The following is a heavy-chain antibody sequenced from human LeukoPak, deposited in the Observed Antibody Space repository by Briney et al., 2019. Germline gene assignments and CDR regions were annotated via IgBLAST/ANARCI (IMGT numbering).Heavy chain of an antibody. Sequence: GGPLRLSCAASGFTFSNYAMHWVRQAPGKGLAWMTGISYDGSKKYSADSVRGRFTISRDDSKNTLYLHINSLRAEDTAIYYCARDVSLVVGASDFWGQGTPVTVSS. CDR3: ARDVSLVVGASDF. CDR2: ISYDGSKK. J-gene: IGHJ4*02. CDR1: GFTFSNYA. D-gene: IGHD2-15*01. V-gene: IGHV3-30*14.